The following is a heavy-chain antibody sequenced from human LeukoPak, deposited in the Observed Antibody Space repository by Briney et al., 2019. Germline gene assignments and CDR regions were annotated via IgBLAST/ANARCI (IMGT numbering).Heavy chain of an antibody. V-gene: IGHV5-51*01. CDR2: IYPGDSDP. J-gene: IGHJ4*02. CDR1: GYTFTTYW. D-gene: IGHD6-13*01. CDR3: VRHGLGSSWFGFDY. Sequence: GESLKISCKGSGYTFTTYWIGWVRQMPGKGLEWMGIIYPGDSDPRYSPSFQGQVTLSADKSISTAYLQWSSLKASDSAMYYCVRHGLGSSWFGFDYWGQGTLVTVSS.